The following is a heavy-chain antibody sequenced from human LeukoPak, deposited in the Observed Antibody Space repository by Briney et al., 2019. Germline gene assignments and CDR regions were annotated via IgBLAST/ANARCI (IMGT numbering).Heavy chain of an antibody. D-gene: IGHD3-10*01. CDR1: GFTFRSYS. V-gene: IGHV3-21*01. CDR3: AVAYYYGSGDAFDI. J-gene: IGHJ3*02. Sequence: GGSLRLSCAASGFTFRSYSMNWVRQAPGKGLEWVSSIDSDSNYIYYADSVQGRFTISRDNAKNSLYLQMNSLRAEDTAVYYCAVAYYYGSGDAFDIWGQGTKVTVSS. CDR2: IDSDSNYI.